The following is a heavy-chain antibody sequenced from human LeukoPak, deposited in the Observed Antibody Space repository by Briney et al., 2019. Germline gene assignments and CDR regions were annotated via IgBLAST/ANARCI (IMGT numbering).Heavy chain of an antibody. J-gene: IGHJ4*02. CDR2: ISSSSSYI. V-gene: IGHV3-21*01. CDR1: GFTFSSYS. CDR3: ASTIVVVPAAQMAHDY. Sequence: PGGSLRLSCAASGFTFSSYSMNWVRQAPGKGLEWVSSISSSSSYIYYADSVKGRFTISRDNAKNSLYLQMNCLRAEDTAVYYCASTIVVVPAAQMAHDYWGQGTLVTVSS. D-gene: IGHD2-2*01.